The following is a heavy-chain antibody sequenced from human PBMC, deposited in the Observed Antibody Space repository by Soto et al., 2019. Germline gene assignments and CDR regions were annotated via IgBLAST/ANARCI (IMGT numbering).Heavy chain of an antibody. CDR2: IKSKTDGATT. Sequence: PGGSLRLSCAASGFSFTNAWMTWIRQVPGKGMEWVGRIKSKTDGATTDHAAHVKGRFTILRNDSKNTLYLDMNSLKTEDTALYEFSTSNVQERGIYSQGLVEYWGPRTLIAVSS. CDR1: GFSFTNAW. D-gene: IGHD4-4*01. J-gene: IGHJ4*02. CDR3: STSNVQERGIYSQGLVEY. V-gene: IGHV3-15*07.